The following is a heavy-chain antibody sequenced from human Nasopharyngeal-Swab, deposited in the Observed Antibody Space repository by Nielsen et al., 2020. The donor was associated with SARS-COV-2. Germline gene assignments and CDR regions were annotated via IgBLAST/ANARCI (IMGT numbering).Heavy chain of an antibody. CDR3: AKAPRGITMSYFQH. Sequence: LSLTCAASGFTFSSYAMSWVRQAPGKGLEWVSAISGSGGSTYYADPVKGRFTISRDNSKNTLYLQMNSLRAEDTAVYYCAKAPRGITMSYFQHWGQGTLVTVSS. J-gene: IGHJ1*01. V-gene: IGHV3-23*01. CDR1: GFTFSSYA. CDR2: ISGSGGST. D-gene: IGHD3-10*02.